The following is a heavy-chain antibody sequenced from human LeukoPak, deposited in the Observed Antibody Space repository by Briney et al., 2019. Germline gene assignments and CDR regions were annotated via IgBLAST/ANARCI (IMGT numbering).Heavy chain of an antibody. CDR1: GFSFSSYS. CDR3: ARESITGDRDFDY. D-gene: IGHD7-27*01. V-gene: IGHV3-48*01. Sequence: GGSPRLSCAASGFSFSSYSMNWVRLAPGRGLEWISYISSGSRTIFYADSVKGRFSISRDNAKNSLYLLMDSLRADDTAVYYCARESITGDRDFDYWGQGTLITVSS. J-gene: IGHJ4*02. CDR2: ISSGSRTI.